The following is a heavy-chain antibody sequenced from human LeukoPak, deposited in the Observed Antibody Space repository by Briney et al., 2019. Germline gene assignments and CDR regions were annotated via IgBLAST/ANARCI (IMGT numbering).Heavy chain of an antibody. CDR2: ISGSGAYI. CDR1: GFKFSDYS. D-gene: IGHD3-22*01. J-gene: IGHJ4*02. CDR3: ATFLTGGSGYYYSERFFDY. V-gene: IGHV3-21*06. Sequence: NAGGSLRLSCAASGFKFSDYSMNWLRQAPGKGLEWVSSISGSGAYIYFKDSLKGRFTISRDNGKNSLFLQMNSLRAEDTAVYYCATFLTGGSGYYYSERFFDYWGRGTLVTVSS.